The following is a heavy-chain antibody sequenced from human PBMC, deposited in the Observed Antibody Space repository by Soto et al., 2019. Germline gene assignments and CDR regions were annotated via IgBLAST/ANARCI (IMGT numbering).Heavy chain of an antibody. CDR3: ARELRRFYWFDP. V-gene: IGHV1-3*01. CDR2: INAGNGNT. CDR1: GYTFTSYA. Sequence: ASVKVSRKASGYTFTSYAMHWVRQAPGQRLEWMGWINAGNGNTKYSQKFQGRVTITRDTSASTAYMELSSLRSEDTAVYYCARELRRFYWFDPWGQGTLVTVSS. J-gene: IGHJ5*02.